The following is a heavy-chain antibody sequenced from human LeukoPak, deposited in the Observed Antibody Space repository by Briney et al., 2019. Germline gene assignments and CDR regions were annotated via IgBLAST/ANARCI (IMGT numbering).Heavy chain of an antibody. V-gene: IGHV4-4*02. J-gene: IGHJ3*02. Sequence: SGTLSLTCTVSRGSISSPTWWTWVRQPPEKGLEWIGEIYHDGSTTYNTSLMSRLTISVDKSMNQFSLKLSSVTAADTAVYYCASRTATALEGFDIWGQGTMVTVSS. CDR3: ASRTATALEGFDI. CDR2: IYHDGST. D-gene: IGHD2-21*02. CDR1: RGSISSPTW.